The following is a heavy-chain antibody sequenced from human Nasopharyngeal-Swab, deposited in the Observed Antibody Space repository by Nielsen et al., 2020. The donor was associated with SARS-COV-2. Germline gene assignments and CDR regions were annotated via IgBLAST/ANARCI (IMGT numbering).Heavy chain of an antibody. CDR3: ARAYYFDS. V-gene: IGHV3-74*01. J-gene: IGHJ4*02. CDR1: AYNFRDYW. Sequence: GESLKISCVASAYNFRDYWMHWFRQAPGKGLVWVSRIKSDGSSTSYADSVKGRFTISRDNAKNTLYLQMNSLRAEDTAVYYCARAYYFDSWGQGTLVTVSS. CDR2: IKSDGSST.